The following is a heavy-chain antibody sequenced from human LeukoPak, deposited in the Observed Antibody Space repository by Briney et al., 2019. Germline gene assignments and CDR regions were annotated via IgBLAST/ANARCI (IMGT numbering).Heavy chain of an antibody. D-gene: IGHD4-17*01. CDR3: ARCYGDYIFDY. V-gene: IGHV4-34*01. CDR2: INHSGST. CDR1: GGSFSGYY. J-gene: IGHJ4*02. Sequence: PSETLSLTCAVYGGSFSGYYWSWIRQPPGKGLEWIGEINHSGSTNYNPSLKSRVTISVDTSKNQFSLKLSSATAADTAVYYCARCYGDYIFDYWGQGTLVTVSS.